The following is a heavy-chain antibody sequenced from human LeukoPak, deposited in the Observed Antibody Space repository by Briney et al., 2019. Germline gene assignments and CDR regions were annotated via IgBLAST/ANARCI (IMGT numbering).Heavy chain of an antibody. CDR3: ARVRYCSGGSCFNFDY. V-gene: IGHV3-7*03. CDR2: IKQDGSEK. CDR1: GFTFSSYW. Sequence: GGSLRLSCAVSGFTFSSYWMSWVRQAPGKGLEWVANIKQDGSEKYYVDSVKGRFTISRDNAKNSLYLQMNSLRAEDTAVYYCARVRYCSGGSCFNFDYWGQGILVTVSS. D-gene: IGHD2-15*01. J-gene: IGHJ4*02.